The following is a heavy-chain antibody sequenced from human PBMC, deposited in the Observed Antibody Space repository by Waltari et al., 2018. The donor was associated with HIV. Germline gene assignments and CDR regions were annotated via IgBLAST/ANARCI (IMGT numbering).Heavy chain of an antibody. CDR2: IKSEDDGGTT. CDR3: TSTGGGITDY. D-gene: IGHD2-15*01. V-gene: IGHV3-15*01. J-gene: IGHJ4*02. Sequence: EVQLVESGGGLVKPGQYLSLSWAGSGFTLTNAWMSWVRQAPGKGLEWVGRIKSEDDGGTTDYAAPVKGRFTISRDDSKNALYLQMNSLKTEDTALYYCTSTGGGITDYWGQGTLVTVSS. CDR1: GFTLTNAW.